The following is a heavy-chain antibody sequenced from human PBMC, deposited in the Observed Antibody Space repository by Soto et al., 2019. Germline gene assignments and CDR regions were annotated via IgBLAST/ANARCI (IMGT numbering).Heavy chain of an antibody. Sequence: EVQLVESGGGLVQPGGSLRLSCAASGFTFSSYWMHWVRQAPGKGLVWVSRITSDGSSTSYADSVKGRFTISRDNAKNTVYLDMSSVRAEDRAVYYCAVAVGGTTAIGYRGEGTLVTFSS. CDR2: ITSDGSST. CDR3: AVAVGGTTAIGY. V-gene: IGHV3-74*01. D-gene: IGHD2-15*01. J-gene: IGHJ4*02. CDR1: GFTFSSYW.